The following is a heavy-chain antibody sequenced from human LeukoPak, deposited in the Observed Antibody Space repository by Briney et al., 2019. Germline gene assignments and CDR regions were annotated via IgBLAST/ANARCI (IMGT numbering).Heavy chain of an antibody. CDR3: ARDPRGYCSGGSCLPGYGMDV. CDR1: GFTFSSYG. J-gene: IGHJ6*02. Sequence: PGGSLRLSCAASGFTFSSYGMHWVRQVPGTGLERVAFIRYDGSNKYYADSVKGRFTISRDNSKNTLYLQMNSLRAEDTAVYYCARDPRGYCSGGSCLPGYGMDVWGQGTTVTVSS. D-gene: IGHD2-15*01. V-gene: IGHV3-30*02. CDR2: IRYDGSNK.